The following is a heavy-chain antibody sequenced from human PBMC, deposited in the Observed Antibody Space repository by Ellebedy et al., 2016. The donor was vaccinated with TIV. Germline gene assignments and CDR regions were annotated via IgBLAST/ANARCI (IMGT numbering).Heavy chain of an antibody. CDR3: ARARYSDTPTWFDP. CDR1: GFTFSSFA. CDR2: ISVIGDMT. J-gene: IGHJ5*02. V-gene: IGHV3-23*01. D-gene: IGHD4-17*01. Sequence: PGGSLRLSCAASGFTFSSFAMIWVRQAPGKGLEWVSAISVIGDMTFYGDSVKGRFTISRDNSKNTLYLQMNSLRDEDTAVYYCARARYSDTPTWFDPWGQGTLVTVSS.